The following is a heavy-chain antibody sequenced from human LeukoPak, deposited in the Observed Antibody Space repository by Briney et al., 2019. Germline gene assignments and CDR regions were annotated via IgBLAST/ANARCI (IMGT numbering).Heavy chain of an antibody. D-gene: IGHD6-6*01. CDR1: GFTFSSYT. Sequence: TGGSLRLSCAASGFTFSSYTMNWVRQAPGKGLQWVSSISSTRSHIYYADSVKGRFTISRDNAENSLYLQMNSLRAEDTAVYYCARSAARPVWGKGTTVTVSS. CDR3: ARSAARPV. CDR2: ISSTRSHI. V-gene: IGHV3-21*04. J-gene: IGHJ6*04.